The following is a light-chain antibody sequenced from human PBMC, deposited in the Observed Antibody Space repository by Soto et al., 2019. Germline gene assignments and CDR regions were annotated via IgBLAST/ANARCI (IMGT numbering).Light chain of an antibody. CDR3: QQSYSSPIT. CDR1: RSVTNNY. Sequence: EIVLTQSPGTLSFFPGERATLSCRASRSVTNNYLAWHQQKPGQTPRLLIYGASSRAIGIPDRFSGSVSGSDFILTINRLEPEDFAVYYCQQSYSSPITFGQGTRLEIK. V-gene: IGKV3-20*01. CDR2: GAS. J-gene: IGKJ5*01.